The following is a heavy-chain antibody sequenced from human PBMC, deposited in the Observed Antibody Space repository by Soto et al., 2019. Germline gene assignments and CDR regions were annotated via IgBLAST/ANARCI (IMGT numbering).Heavy chain of an antibody. CDR1: GYTFTSYG. CDR2: ISAYNGNT. J-gene: IGHJ4*02. Sequence: SVKVSCKASGYTFTSYGISWVRQAPGQGLEWMGWISAYNGNTNYAQKLQGRVTMTTDTSTSTAYMELRSLRSDDTAVYYCARDHSIDYDSSGYTPYFDYWGQGTLVTVSS. D-gene: IGHD3-22*01. V-gene: IGHV1-18*04. CDR3: ARDHSIDYDSSGYTPYFDY.